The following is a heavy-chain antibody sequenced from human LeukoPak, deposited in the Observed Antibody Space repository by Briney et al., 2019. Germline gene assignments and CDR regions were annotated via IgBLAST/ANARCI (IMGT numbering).Heavy chain of an antibody. CDR2: ISGSGGST. D-gene: IGHD2-2*01. J-gene: IGHJ4*02. V-gene: IGHV3-23*01. CDR3: AKDLQLLSHGPFDY. CDR1: GFTFSSYA. Sequence: GGSLRLSCAASGFTFSSYAMSWVRQAPGEGLEWVSAISGSGGSTYYADSVKGRFTISRDNSKNTLYLQMNSLRAEDTAVYYCAKDLQLLSHGPFDYWGQGTLVTVSS.